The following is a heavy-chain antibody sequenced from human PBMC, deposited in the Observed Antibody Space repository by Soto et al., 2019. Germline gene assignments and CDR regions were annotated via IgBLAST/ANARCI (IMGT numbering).Heavy chain of an antibody. Sequence: QLQLQESGPGLVEPSETLSLTCTVSGGSINRSTYFWSWIRQPPGKGLEWIASIYYTGSTYDHPSLKSRATISVDTSRNQFSLRLTSVTAADTAVYYCARLMFRGGDFDYWGQGTLVTVSS. CDR2: IYYTGST. CDR1: GGSINRSTYF. J-gene: IGHJ4*02. CDR3: ARLMFRGGDFDY. V-gene: IGHV4-39*01. D-gene: IGHD2-15*01.